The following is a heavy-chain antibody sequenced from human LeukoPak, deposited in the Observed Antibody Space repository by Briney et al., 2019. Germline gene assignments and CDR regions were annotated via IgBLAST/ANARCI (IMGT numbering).Heavy chain of an antibody. CDR1: GGSFSGYY. J-gene: IGHJ3*02. V-gene: IGHV4-34*01. CDR2: INHSGST. D-gene: IGHD5-18*01. Sequence: PSETLSLTCAVYGGSFSGYYWSWIRQPPGKGLERIGEINHSGSTNYNPSLKSRVTISVDTSKNQFSLKLSSVTAADTAVYYCARGRLRGYSYGYVNAFDIWGQGTMVTVSS. CDR3: ARGRLRGYSYGYVNAFDI.